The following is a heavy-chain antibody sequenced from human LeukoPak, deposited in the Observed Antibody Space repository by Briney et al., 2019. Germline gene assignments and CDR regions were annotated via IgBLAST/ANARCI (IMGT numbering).Heavy chain of an antibody. CDR1: GFTFSSYS. D-gene: IGHD3-9*01. CDR2: ISSSSSYI. J-gene: IGHJ4*02. CDR3: ARDYDILTGSLVY. Sequence: GGSLRLSCAASGFTFSSYSMNWVRQAPGKGLEWVSSISSSSSYIYYADSVKGRFTISRDNAKNSLYLQMNSLRAEDTAVYYCARDYDILTGSLVYWGQGTLVTVPS. V-gene: IGHV3-21*04.